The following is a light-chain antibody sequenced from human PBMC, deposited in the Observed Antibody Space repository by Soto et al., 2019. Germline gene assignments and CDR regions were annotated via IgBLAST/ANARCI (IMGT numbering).Light chain of an antibody. CDR3: SSYAGSNSV. CDR1: SSNVGSYKL. Sequence: QSALTQPASVSGSPGQSITISCTGTSSNVGSYKLVSWYQQHPGKAPKLMIFEVNKRPSGVSNRFSGSKSGNTASLTISGLKVEDEADSYCSSYAGSNSVFGTGTKLTVL. J-gene: IGLJ1*01. V-gene: IGLV2-23*02. CDR2: EVN.